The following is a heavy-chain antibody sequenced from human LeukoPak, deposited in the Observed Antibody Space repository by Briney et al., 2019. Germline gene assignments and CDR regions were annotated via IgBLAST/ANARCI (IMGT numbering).Heavy chain of an antibody. CDR3: ARFGYSYGNIDY. V-gene: IGHV4-39*01. Sequence: SETLSLTCTVSGGSISSSSYYWGWIRQPPGKGLEWIGSIYYSGSTYYNPSLKSRVTISVDTSKNQFSLRLSSVTAADTAVYYCARFGYSYGNIDYWGQGTLVTVSS. CDR1: GGSISSSSYY. D-gene: IGHD5-18*01. CDR2: IYYSGST. J-gene: IGHJ4*02.